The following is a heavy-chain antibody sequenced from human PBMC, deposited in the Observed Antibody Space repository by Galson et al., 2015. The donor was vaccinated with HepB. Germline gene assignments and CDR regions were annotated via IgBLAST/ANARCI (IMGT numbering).Heavy chain of an antibody. CDR3: ARDPELWFGDPPYGDPNNEGS. CDR1: GGTFNNYA. J-gene: IGHJ5*02. D-gene: IGHD3-10*01. Sequence: SVKVSCKASGGTFNNYAFNWMRQAPGQGLEWMGRIIPILGISNYAQTFQGRVTITADKSTSAAYMQLSSLRSEDTAVYYCARDPELWFGDPPYGDPNNEGSWGQGTLVTVSS. V-gene: IGHV1-69*04. CDR2: IIPILGIS.